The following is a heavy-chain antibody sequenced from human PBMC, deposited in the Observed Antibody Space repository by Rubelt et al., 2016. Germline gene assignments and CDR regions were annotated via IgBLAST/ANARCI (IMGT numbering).Heavy chain of an antibody. CDR3: ARDLYKGPRWLVAY. D-gene: IGHD6-19*01. CDR1: GYTFTGYY. V-gene: IGHV1-2*02. Sequence: QVQLVQSGAEVKKPGASVKVSCKASGYTFTGYYMHWVRQAPGQGLEWMGWINPNSGGTNYAQTFAGRVTMTRDTSISTAYMELSRLRSDDTAVYYCARDLYKGPRWLVAYWGQGTLVTVSS. J-gene: IGHJ4*02. CDR2: INPNSGGT.